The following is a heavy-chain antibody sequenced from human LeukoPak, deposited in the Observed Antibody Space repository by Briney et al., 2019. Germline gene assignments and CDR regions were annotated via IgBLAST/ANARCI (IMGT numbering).Heavy chain of an antibody. J-gene: IGHJ4*02. D-gene: IGHD4-23*01. CDR1: GFTFSNAW. V-gene: IGHV3-11*04. Sequence: AGSLRLSCAASGFTFSNAWMSCVRQAQGKGLEWVSYIRSSGSTIYYADSVKGRFTISRDNAKNSLYLQMNSLRAEDTAVYYCASHGGRLTGDDYWGQGTLVTVSS. CDR2: IRSSGSTI. CDR3: ASHGGRLTGDDY.